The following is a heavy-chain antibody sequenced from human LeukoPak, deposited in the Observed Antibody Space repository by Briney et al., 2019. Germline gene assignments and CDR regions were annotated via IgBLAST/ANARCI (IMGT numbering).Heavy chain of an antibody. Sequence: SGGSLRLSCAASGFTFSSYSMNWVRQAPGKGLEWVSYISSSSSTIYYADSVKGRFTISRDNAKNSLYLQMNSLRAEDTAVYYCARSRYTRGPIYYYYGMDAWGQGTTVTVSS. J-gene: IGHJ6*02. CDR1: GFTFSSYS. D-gene: IGHD2-2*02. V-gene: IGHV3-48*01. CDR3: ARSRYTRGPIYYYYGMDA. CDR2: ISSSSSTI.